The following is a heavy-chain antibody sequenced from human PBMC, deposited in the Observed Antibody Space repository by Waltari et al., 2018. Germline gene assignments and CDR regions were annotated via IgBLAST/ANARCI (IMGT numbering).Heavy chain of an antibody. CDR3: ARDRGLRGGYDS. D-gene: IGHD5-12*01. Sequence: QVQLQESGPGLVKPSGTLSRTCVAYGGSISSGNWWSWVRQPPGKGLEWIGEIYHSGTTNYNPSLKSRLSISLDKSKNQFSLNLSSVTAADTAVYYCARDRGLRGGYDSWGQGTLVTVSS. CDR2: IYHSGTT. J-gene: IGHJ5*02. V-gene: IGHV4-4*02. CDR1: GGSISSGNW.